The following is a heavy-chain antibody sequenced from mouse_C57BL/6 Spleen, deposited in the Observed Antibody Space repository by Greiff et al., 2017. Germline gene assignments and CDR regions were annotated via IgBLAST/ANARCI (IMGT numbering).Heavy chain of an antibody. Sequence: VQLQQSGAELVRPGASVKLSCTASGFNIKDYYMHWVKQRPEQGLEWIGRIDPEDGDTAYAPKFQGKATMTADTSSNTAYLQLSSLTSEVTAVYYCTTVVALDFDYWGQGTTLTVSS. J-gene: IGHJ2*01. CDR2: IDPEDGDT. V-gene: IGHV14-1*01. D-gene: IGHD1-1*01. CDR3: TTVVALDFDY. CDR1: GFNIKDYY.